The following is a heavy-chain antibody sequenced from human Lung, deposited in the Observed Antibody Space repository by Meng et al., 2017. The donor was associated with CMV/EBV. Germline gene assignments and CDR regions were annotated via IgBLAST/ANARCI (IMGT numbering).Heavy chain of an antibody. CDR1: GFYFSDYG. J-gene: IGHJ2*01. CDR3: ARVEDCNNGVCYWYFDV. D-gene: IGHD2-8*01. Sequence: GESLKISCTASGFYFSDYGMHWVRQAPGKGLEWLTFTHYDESIKYYTDSVKGRFTISRDNSKKTLFLQMNSLRPEDTAVYYCARVEDCNNGVCYWYFDVWGSGXLVTVSS. V-gene: IGHV3-30*02. CDR2: THYDESIK.